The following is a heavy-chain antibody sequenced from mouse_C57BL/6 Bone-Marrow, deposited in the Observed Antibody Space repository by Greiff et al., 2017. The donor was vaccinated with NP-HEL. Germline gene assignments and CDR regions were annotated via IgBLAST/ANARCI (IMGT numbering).Heavy chain of an antibody. CDR2: IYPRSGNT. D-gene: IGHD1-1*01. CDR3: ARKIWYYYGSSYNY. J-gene: IGHJ2*01. Sequence: VQLVESGAELARPGASVKLSCKASGYTFTSYGISWVKQRTGQGLEWIGEIYPRSGNTYYNEKFKGKATLTADKSSSTAYMELRSLTSEDSAVYFCARKIWYYYGSSYNYWGQGTTLTVSS. CDR1: GYTFTSYG. V-gene: IGHV1-81*01.